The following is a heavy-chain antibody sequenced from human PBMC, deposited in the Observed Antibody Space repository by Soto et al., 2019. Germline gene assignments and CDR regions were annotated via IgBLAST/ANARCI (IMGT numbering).Heavy chain of an antibody. J-gene: IGHJ5*02. Sequence: EVQLVESGGGLVQPGGSLRLSCAASGFTFSSYEMNWVRQAPGKGLEWVSYISSSGSTIYYADSVKGRFTISRDNAKNSLYLQMNSLRAEDTAVYYCVPVVRGVIIDWFDPWGQGTLVTVSS. CDR1: GFTFSSYE. CDR3: VPVVRGVIIDWFDP. V-gene: IGHV3-48*03. CDR2: ISSSGSTI. D-gene: IGHD3-10*01.